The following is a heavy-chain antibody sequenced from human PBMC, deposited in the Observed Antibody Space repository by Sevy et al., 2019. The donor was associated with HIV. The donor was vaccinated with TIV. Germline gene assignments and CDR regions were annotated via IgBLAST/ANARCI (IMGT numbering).Heavy chain of an antibody. Sequence: GGSLRLSCETSGFRFSDFYMSWIRLAPGKGLECVAYSSPSGVTKYYGDSVKGRFPISRDFAKNSLSLQMNSLKAEDTAVYYCARGMGWIQTWLPDYWGQGTLVTVSS. J-gene: IGHJ4*02. CDR1: GFRFSDFY. CDR2: SSPSGVTK. V-gene: IGHV3-11*01. CDR3: ARGMGWIQTWLPDY. D-gene: IGHD5-18*01.